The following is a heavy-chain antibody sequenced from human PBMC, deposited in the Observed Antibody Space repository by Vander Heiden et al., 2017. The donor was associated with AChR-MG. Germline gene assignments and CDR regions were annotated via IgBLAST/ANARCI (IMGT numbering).Heavy chain of an antibody. D-gene: IGHD6-13*01. CDR2: ITDNGGDT. CDR3: VKGSAAARPYYFDY. CDR1: GSTFGNYA. V-gene: IGHV3-23*01. J-gene: IGHJ4*02. Sequence: EVQLLESGGSLVQPGGSLRLSCAVSGSTFGNYAMSWVRQAPGKGLEWVSAITDNGGDTYHADSVKGRFTISRDNSKNTLSLQMNSLRAEDTALYYCVKGSAAARPYYFDYWGQGTLVTVSS.